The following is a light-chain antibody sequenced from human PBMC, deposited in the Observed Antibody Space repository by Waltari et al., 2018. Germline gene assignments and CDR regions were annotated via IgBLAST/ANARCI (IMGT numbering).Light chain of an antibody. Sequence: QSVLTQPPSVSGAPGQSVTIACTVSGANIGAGYNVHWYQQVPRAAPKLLIYGSSSRPLGVPDRFFGSTSGTSASLAIIGLQAEDEADYYCQSYDITLRVVFGGGTKLTVL. CDR3: QSYDITLRVV. V-gene: IGLV1-40*01. J-gene: IGLJ3*02. CDR1: GANIGAGYN. CDR2: GSS.